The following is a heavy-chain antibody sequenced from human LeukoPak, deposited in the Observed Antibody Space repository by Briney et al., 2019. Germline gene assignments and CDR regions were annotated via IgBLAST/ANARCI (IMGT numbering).Heavy chain of an antibody. V-gene: IGHV4-34*01. J-gene: IGHJ5*02. Sequence: SETLSLTCAVYGGSFSGYYWSWIRQPPGKGLDWIGEINHSGSTNYNPSLKSRVTISVDTSKNQFSLKLSSVTAADTAVYYCARAVAFPHRKRGHANWFDPWGQGTLVTVSS. D-gene: IGHD1-14*01. CDR2: INHSGST. CDR3: ARAVAFPHRKRGHANWFDP. CDR1: GGSFSGYY.